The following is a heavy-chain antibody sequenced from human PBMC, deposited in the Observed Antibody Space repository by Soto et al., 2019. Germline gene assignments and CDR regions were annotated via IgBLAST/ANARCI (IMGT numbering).Heavy chain of an antibody. V-gene: IGHV4-59*08. CDR3: ARLGGSYQALDT. D-gene: IGHD3-22*01. Sequence: QVQLHESGPGLVKPSETLSLTCTVSGGSISPYYWSWIRQPPGKGLEWIGYIYYTGTTRYNPSLKSRVTTSVDTSKNQFSLKLSSVTAADTAVYYCARLGGSYQALDTWGQGTLVTVSS. CDR2: IYYTGTT. CDR1: GGSISPYY. J-gene: IGHJ5*02.